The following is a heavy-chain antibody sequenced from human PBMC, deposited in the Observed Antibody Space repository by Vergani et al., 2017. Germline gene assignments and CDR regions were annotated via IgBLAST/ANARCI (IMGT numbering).Heavy chain of an antibody. Sequence: QLQLQESGPGLVKPSETLSLTCTVSGGSISSSSYYWGWIRQPPGKGLEWIGSIYYSGSTYYNPSLKSRVTISVDTSKNQFSLKLSSVTAAGTAVYYCANHYDSSGYYRDFDYWGQGTLVTVSS. CDR1: GGSISSSSYY. V-gene: IGHV4-39*07. D-gene: IGHD3-22*01. CDR2: IYYSGST. J-gene: IGHJ4*02. CDR3: ANHYDSSGYYRDFDY.